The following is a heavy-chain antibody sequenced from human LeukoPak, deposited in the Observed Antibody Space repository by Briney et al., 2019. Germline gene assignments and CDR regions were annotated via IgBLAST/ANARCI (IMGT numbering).Heavy chain of an antibody. CDR2: IYPGNSDT. V-gene: IGHV5-51*01. Sequence: GESLKISCKCSGYSFTTYWIAWVRQMPGKGLEWMGLIYPGNSDTRYSPSFQGQVTFSADKSIDTAYLQWNSLQASDTAIYYCARNGAAGTPNRFFNWFDPWGQGTLVTVSS. J-gene: IGHJ5*02. CDR1: GYSFTTYW. D-gene: IGHD6-13*01. CDR3: ARNGAAGTPNRFFNWFDP.